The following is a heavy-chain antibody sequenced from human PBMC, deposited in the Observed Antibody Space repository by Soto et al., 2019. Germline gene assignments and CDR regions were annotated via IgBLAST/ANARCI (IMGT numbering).Heavy chain of an antibody. CDR1: GYTFTSYG. Sequence: QVQLVQSGAEVKKPGASVKVSCKASGYTFTSYGISWVRQAPGQGLEWMGWISAYNGNTNYAQRLQGRVTMTTDTPTSTAYMEPGRLRSDDTAVYYCARVLGAYGMDVWGQGTTVTVSS. V-gene: IGHV1-18*01. CDR3: ARVLGAYGMDV. J-gene: IGHJ6*02. CDR2: ISAYNGNT.